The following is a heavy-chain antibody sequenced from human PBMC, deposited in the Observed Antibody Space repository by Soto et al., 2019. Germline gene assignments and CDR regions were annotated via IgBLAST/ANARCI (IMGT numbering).Heavy chain of an antibody. D-gene: IGHD2-15*01. Sequence: EVQLLESGGGLVQPGGSLRLSCAASGFTFSSYAMSWVRQAPGKGLEWVSAISGSGGSTYSADSVKGRFTISRDNSQNTQFMQMNSLRAEDTAVYYCVKDAAAKGYYWYFDLWGRGTLVTVSS. J-gene: IGHJ2*01. V-gene: IGHV3-23*01. CDR1: GFTFSSYA. CDR3: VKDAAAKGYYWYFDL. CDR2: ISGSGGST.